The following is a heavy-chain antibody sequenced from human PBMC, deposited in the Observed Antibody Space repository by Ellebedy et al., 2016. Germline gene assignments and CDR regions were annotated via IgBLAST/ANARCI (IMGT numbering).Heavy chain of an antibody. J-gene: IGHJ5*02. CDR2: ISGRGGST. CDR1: GFIFNKYA. V-gene: IGHV3-23*01. D-gene: IGHD2-21*01. Sequence: GESLKISXAASGFIFNKYAMSWVRQAPGQGLEWVSTISGRGGSTYYADSVRGRFTISRDNSKNTLYLQMNSLRADDTAVYYCTKSQFVAYCGGDCYSEAYNWFDPWGQGTPVTVSS. CDR3: TKSQFVAYCGGDCYSEAYNWFDP.